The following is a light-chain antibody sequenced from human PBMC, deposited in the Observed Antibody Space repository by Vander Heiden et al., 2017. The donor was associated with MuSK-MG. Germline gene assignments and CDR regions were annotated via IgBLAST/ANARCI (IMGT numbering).Light chain of an antibody. V-gene: IGKV3-11*01. CDR2: DAS. J-gene: IGKJ2*01. CDR1: QSVSSY. CDR3: QQLSNWPPYT. Sequence: EIVLTQSPATLSLSPGERATLSCRVSQSVSSYLAWYQQKPGQAPRLLIYDASNRATGIPARFSGSGSGTDFTLTISSLEPEDFAVYYCQQLSNWPPYTFGQGTKLEIK.